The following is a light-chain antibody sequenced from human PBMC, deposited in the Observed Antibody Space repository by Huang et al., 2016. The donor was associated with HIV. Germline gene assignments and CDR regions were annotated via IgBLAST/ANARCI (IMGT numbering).Light chain of an antibody. V-gene: IGKV4-1*01. Sequence: DIVMTESPHSLAVSLGEGATIKCKYSQSDLYTSNNKNYVGWYQQKPVQPPKLLIYWASTRQSWVPDRFSGSGSGTDFTLTISRLQAEDVAVYYCQQYYTTPYTFGQGTSLEIK. CDR3: QQYYTTPYT. CDR2: WAS. J-gene: IGKJ2*01. CDR1: QSDLYTSNNKNY.